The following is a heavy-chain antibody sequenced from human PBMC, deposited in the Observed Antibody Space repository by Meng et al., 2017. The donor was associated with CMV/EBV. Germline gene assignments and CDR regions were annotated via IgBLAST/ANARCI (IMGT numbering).Heavy chain of an antibody. CDR3: ARGYCSSTSCYSVGIRYYYYGMDV. V-gene: IGHV1-8*02. Sequence: ASVTVSRKCTVYTFTSYDIHWVRQPTGQGLAWMGWMNSNSGNTGYAQKLQGRVSITMNTCLSTAYMELSSLRSEDTAVYYCARGYCSSTSCYSVGIRYYYYGMDVWGQGTTVTVSS. D-gene: IGHD2-2*01. J-gene: IGHJ6*02. CDR2: MNSNSGNT. CDR1: VYTFTSYD.